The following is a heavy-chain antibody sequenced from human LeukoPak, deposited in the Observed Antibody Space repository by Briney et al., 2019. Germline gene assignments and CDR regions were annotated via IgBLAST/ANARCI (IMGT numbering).Heavy chain of an antibody. Sequence: SETLSLTCAVYGGSFSGYYWSWIRQPPGKGLEWLGEINHSGSTNYNPSLKSRVTISVDTSKNQFSLKLSSVTAADTAVYYCARGGRRYFDWLLGSGFDYWGQGTLVTVSS. CDR2: INHSGST. CDR3: ARGGRRYFDWLLGSGFDY. J-gene: IGHJ4*02. D-gene: IGHD3-9*01. CDR1: GGSFSGYY. V-gene: IGHV4-34*01.